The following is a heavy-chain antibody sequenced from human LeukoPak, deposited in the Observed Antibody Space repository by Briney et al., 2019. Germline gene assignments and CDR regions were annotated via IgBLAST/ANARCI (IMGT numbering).Heavy chain of an antibody. D-gene: IGHD1-26*01. V-gene: IGHV1-2*02. CDR3: ARQPVGATIGTLGAFDI. J-gene: IGHJ3*02. CDR2: INPNSGGT. Sequence: VASVTVSFTASGYTFTGYYMHWVRQAPGQGLEWMGWINPNSGGTNYAQKFQGRVTMTRDTSISTAYMELSRLRSDDTAVYYCARQPVGATIGTLGAFDIWGQGTMVTVSS. CDR1: GYTFTGYY.